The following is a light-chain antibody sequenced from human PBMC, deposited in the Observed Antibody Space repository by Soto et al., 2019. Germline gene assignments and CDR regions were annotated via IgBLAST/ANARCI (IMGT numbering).Light chain of an antibody. CDR2: KAS. CDR3: QQYNSYSRT. J-gene: IGKJ2*02. V-gene: IGKV1-5*03. CDR1: QTISSL. Sequence: DIQMTQSPSTLSGSVGDRVTITCRASQTISSLLAWYQQKPGKAPKLLIYKASSLESGVPSRFSGSGSGTEFTLTISSPQPDDFATYYCQQYNSYSRTFGQGTKVDIK.